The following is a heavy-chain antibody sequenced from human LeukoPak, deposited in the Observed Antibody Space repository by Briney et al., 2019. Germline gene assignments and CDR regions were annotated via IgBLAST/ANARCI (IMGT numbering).Heavy chain of an antibody. Sequence: GGSLRLSCAASGFTFSSYGIHWVRQAPGKGLEWVAFIRYDGSNKYYAGSVKGRFTISRDNSKNTLYLQMNSLRAEDTAVYFCAKDTFFYGSGSYSPIYYYYYMDVWGKGTTVTISS. D-gene: IGHD3-10*01. CDR1: GFTFSSYG. V-gene: IGHV3-30*02. J-gene: IGHJ6*03. CDR3: AKDTFFYGSGSYSPIYYYYYMDV. CDR2: IRYDGSNK.